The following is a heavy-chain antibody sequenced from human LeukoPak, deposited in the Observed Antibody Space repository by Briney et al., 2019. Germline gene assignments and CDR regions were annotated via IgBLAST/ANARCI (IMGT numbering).Heavy chain of an antibody. V-gene: IGHV3-23*01. Sequence: GGSLRLSCAASGFTFGSSAMSWVRQAPGKGPEWVSTFSRSGPDTYYADSVKGRFTIFRDNSKNTLYLQMNSLRAEDTAVYYCARGYCTNGVCYETFDYWGQGTLVTVSS. J-gene: IGHJ4*02. CDR3: ARGYCTNGVCYETFDY. D-gene: IGHD2-8*01. CDR2: FSRSGPDT. CDR1: GFTFGSSA.